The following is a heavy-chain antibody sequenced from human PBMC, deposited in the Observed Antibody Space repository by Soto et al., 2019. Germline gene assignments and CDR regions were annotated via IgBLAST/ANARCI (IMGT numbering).Heavy chain of an antibody. V-gene: IGHV4-59*08. CDR3: ASQGSYNWNLDWFDP. D-gene: IGHD1-7*01. J-gene: IGHJ5*02. Sequence: SETLSLTCTVSGGSISSYYWSWIRQPPGKGLEWIGYIYYSGSTNYNPSLKSRVTISVDTSKNQFSPKLSSVTAADTAVYYCASQGSYNWNLDWFDPWGQGTLVTVSS. CDR2: IYYSGST. CDR1: GGSISSYY.